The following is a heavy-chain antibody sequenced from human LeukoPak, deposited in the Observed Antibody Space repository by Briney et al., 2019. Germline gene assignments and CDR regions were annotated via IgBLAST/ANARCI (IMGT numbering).Heavy chain of an antibody. CDR2: ISSSSSYI. Sequence: PSETLSLTCTVSGYSISNGYYWGWIRQPPGKGLEWVSSISSSSSYIYYADSVKGRFTISRDNAKNSLYLQMNSLRAEDTAVYYCARYSGSFIFDYWGQGTLVTVSS. J-gene: IGHJ4*02. CDR1: GYSISNGYY. V-gene: IGHV3-21*01. D-gene: IGHD1-26*01. CDR3: ARYSGSFIFDY.